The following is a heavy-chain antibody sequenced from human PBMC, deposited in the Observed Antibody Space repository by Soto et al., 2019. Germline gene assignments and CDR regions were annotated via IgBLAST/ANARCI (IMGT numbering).Heavy chain of an antibody. V-gene: IGHV1-18*01. CDR1: GYSFSAYG. CDR3: ARELNTESSAYYSFAY. D-gene: IGHD3-22*01. Sequence: ASVKVSCKTSGYSFSAYGLAWLRQAPGQRPEWMGWVSTNNANTNYAQKFQGRVTMTTDTSTSTTYMELRSLRSDDTAVYYCARELNTESSAYYSFAYWGQGTLVTVSS. J-gene: IGHJ4*02. CDR2: VSTNNANT.